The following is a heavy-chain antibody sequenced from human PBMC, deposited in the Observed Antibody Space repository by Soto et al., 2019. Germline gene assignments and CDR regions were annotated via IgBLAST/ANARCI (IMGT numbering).Heavy chain of an antibody. CDR2: IIPIFGTA. CDR3: AREIDYYDSRGYYRRYYYYGMDV. D-gene: IGHD3-22*01. CDR1: GGTFSSYA. Sequence: QVQLVQSGAEVKKPGSSVKVSCKASGGTFSSYAISWVRQAPGQGLEWMGGIIPIFGTANYAQKFQGRVTITADESTSTAYMELSSLRSEDTAVYYCAREIDYYDSRGYYRRYYYYGMDVWGQGTTVTVSS. V-gene: IGHV1-69*01. J-gene: IGHJ6*02.